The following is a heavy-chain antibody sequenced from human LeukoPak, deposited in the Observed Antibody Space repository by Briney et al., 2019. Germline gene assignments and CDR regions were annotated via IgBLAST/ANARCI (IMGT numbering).Heavy chain of an antibody. CDR3: ARVSTNWAGIDYFDY. V-gene: IGHV3-74*01. CDR1: GFTFSSYA. J-gene: IGHJ4*02. Sequence: GGSLRLSCAASGFTFSSYAMSWVRQAPGKGLVWVSRINTDGSSTSYADSVKGRFTISRDNAKNTLYLQMNSLRAEDTAVYYCARVSTNWAGIDYFDYWGQGTLVTVSS. CDR2: INTDGSST. D-gene: IGHD7-27*01.